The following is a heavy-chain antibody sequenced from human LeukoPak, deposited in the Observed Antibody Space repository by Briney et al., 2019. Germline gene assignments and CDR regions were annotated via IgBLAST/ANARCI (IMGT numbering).Heavy chain of an antibody. Sequence: SETLSLTCAVYGGSFSGYYWSWIRQPPGKGLEWIGEINHSGSTNYNPSLKSRVTISVGTSKNQFSLKLSSVTAADTAVYYCARVSSGVVPAAIVHDAFDIWGQGTMVTVSS. D-gene: IGHD2-2*01. V-gene: IGHV4-34*01. CDR2: INHSGST. CDR3: ARVSSGVVPAAIVHDAFDI. CDR1: GGSFSGYY. J-gene: IGHJ3*02.